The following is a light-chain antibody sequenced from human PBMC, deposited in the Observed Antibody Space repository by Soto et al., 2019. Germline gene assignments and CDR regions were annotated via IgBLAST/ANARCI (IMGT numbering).Light chain of an antibody. CDR1: QSVSSTL. Sequence: ELVLTQSPVALSLSSGERATLSCRASQSVSSTLLTWYQQKPGQAPRLLIYGVSSRATGIPDRFSGSVSGTDFTLTLSRVEPEDFAVYFCQHYGDSSWTFGQGSRVEIK. CDR3: QHYGDSSWT. J-gene: IGKJ1*01. V-gene: IGKV3-20*01. CDR2: GVS.